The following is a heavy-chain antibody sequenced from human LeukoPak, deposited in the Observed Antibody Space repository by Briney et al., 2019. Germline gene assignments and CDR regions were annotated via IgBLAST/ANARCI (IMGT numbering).Heavy chain of an antibody. CDR2: IYTSGST. V-gene: IGHV4-4*07. CDR3: ARGENYYDSSGFYYVNALDI. J-gene: IGHJ3*02. Sequence: SETLSLTCTVSGGSISSYYWSWIRQPAGKGLEWIGRIYTSGSTNYNPFLKSRVTMSVDTSKNQFSLKLSSVTAADTAVYYCARGENYYDSSGFYYVNALDIWGRGTMVTVS. D-gene: IGHD3-22*01. CDR1: GGSISSYY.